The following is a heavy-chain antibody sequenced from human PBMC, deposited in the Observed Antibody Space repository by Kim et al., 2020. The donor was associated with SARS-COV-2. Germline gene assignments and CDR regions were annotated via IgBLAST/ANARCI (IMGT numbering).Heavy chain of an antibody. D-gene: IGHD3-9*01. V-gene: IGHV1-46*01. Sequence: ASVKVSCKASGYTFTSYYMHWVRQAPGQGLEWMGIINPSGGSTSYAQKFQGRVTMTRDTSTSTVYMELSSLRSEDTAVYYCARVGVYYDILTGYYLDYWGQGTLVTVSS. CDR1: GYTFTSYY. CDR2: INPSGGST. CDR3: ARVGVYYDILTGYYLDY. J-gene: IGHJ4*02.